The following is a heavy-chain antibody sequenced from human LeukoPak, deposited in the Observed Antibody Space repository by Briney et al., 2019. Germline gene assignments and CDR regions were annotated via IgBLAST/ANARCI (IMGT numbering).Heavy chain of an antibody. J-gene: IGHJ4*02. CDR3: AREGGPYRPLDY. V-gene: IGHV4-4*02. Sequence: LETLSLTCGVSGGSITNTNYWTWVRQPPGKGLEWIGEVNLQGSTNYNPSLMGRVAIAVDTSENHISLQLTSVTAADTAVYYCAREGGPYRPLDYSGQGTLVTVSS. CDR2: VNLQGST. CDR1: GGSITNTNY.